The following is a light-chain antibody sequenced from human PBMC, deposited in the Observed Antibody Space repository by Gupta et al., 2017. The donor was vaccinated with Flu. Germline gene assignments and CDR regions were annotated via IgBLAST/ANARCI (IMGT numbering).Light chain of an antibody. CDR3: QTWCQDWV. V-gene: IGLV4-69*01. Sequence: SVKLTCTLGSGLINYAIAWHQQQPEKGPQYLMNLSSDGSHSKGDVIPGRCSGSSSGTERDLAISSSQAEVEARCCCQTWCQDWVFGGGTKLTVL. CDR1: SGLINYA. J-gene: IGLJ3*02. CDR2: LSSDGSH.